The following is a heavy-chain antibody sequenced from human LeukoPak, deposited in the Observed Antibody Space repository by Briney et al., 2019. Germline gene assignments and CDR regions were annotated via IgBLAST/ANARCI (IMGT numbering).Heavy chain of an antibody. V-gene: IGHV3-33*01. CDR1: GFTFSSYG. J-gene: IGHJ4*02. Sequence: GRSLRLSCAASGFTFSSYGMHWVRQAPGKGLEWVAVIWYDGSDKYYADSVKGRFTISRDNAKNSLYLQMNSLRDEDTAVYYCASGSRELDFDYWGQGTLVTVSS. CDR2: IWYDGSDK. CDR3: ASGSRELDFDY. D-gene: IGHD1-14*01.